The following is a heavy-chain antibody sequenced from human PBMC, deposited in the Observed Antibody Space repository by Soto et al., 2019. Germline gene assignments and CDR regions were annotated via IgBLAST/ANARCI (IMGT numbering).Heavy chain of an antibody. CDR2: IYYIGNT. J-gene: IGHJ5*02. CDR3: ASRGSAVSVANGFDP. V-gene: IGHV4-39*01. Sequence: KPSGTLSLTCTVSGGSISTSTYFWDWIRQPPGKGLEWIGSIYYIGNTYYNPSIKSRVTISIDTSENQFSLRLNSVTAADTAVYFCASRGSAVSVANGFDPWGQGTPVTVSS. CDR1: GGSISTSTYF. D-gene: IGHD6-19*01.